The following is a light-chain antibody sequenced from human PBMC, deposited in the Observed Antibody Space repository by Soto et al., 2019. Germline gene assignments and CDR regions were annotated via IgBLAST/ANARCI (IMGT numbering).Light chain of an antibody. V-gene: IGKV3-20*01. CDR2: GAS. CDR1: ESVTNNY. Sequence: EIVLTQSPGTLSLSPGERATLSCRASESVTNNYLAWYQRKPDQAPRLLIYGASSRAPDIPYRFRGSGSGTNFTLTIARLESEDFAVYICQQYGSTPPTCGRGTKVEI. CDR3: QQYGSTPPT. J-gene: IGKJ4*02.